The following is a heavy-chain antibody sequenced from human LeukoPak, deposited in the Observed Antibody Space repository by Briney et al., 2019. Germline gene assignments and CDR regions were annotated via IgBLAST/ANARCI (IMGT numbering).Heavy chain of an antibody. CDR2: ISSGGSNK. CDR3: ARPYSSTWARSPYYFDY. D-gene: IGHD6-13*01. CDR1: GFTFSSYA. Sequence: PGGSLRLSCAASGFTFSSYAMHWVRQAPGKGLEWVAVISSGGSNKYYADSVKGRFTISRDNSKNTLYLQMNSLRAEDTAVYYCARPYSSTWARSPYYFDYWGQGTLVTVSS. J-gene: IGHJ4*02. V-gene: IGHV3-30*01.